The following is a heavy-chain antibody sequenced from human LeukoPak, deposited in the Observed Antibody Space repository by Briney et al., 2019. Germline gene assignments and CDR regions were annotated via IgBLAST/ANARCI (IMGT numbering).Heavy chain of an antibody. Sequence: PSETLSLTCTVSGGSISSYYWSWIRQPPGKGLEWIGYIYYSGSTNYNPSLKGRVTISVDPSENQFSLRLNSVTAADTGVYFCARVKLSASGAFDIWGQGIMVTVSS. CDR3: ARVKLSASGAFDI. D-gene: IGHD6-25*01. CDR1: GGSISSYY. J-gene: IGHJ3*02. CDR2: IYYSGST. V-gene: IGHV4-59*12.